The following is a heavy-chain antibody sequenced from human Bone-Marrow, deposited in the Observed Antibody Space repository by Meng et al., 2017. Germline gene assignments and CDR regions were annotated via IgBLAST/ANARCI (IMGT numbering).Heavy chain of an antibody. CDR1: GFTFSSYA. Sequence: GESLKISCAASGFTFSSYAMHWVRQAPGKGLEWVAVISYDGSNKYYADSVKGRFTISRDNSKNTLYLQMNSLRAEDTAVYYCAREADSSSWDDRAEYFQHWGQGTLVTVSS. CDR3: AREADSSSWDDRAEYFQH. D-gene: IGHD6-13*01. CDR2: ISYDGSNK. V-gene: IGHV3-30*01. J-gene: IGHJ1*01.